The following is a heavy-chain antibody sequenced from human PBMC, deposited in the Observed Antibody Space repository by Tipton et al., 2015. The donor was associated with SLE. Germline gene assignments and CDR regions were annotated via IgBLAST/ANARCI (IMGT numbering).Heavy chain of an antibody. Sequence: TLSLTCTVSGGSISSYYWSWIRQPPGKGLEWIGYIYYSGSTYYNPSLKSRVTISVDTSKNQFSLKLSSVTAADTAVYYCARAVPGIAAAGDAFDIWGQGTMVTVSS. CDR2: IYYSGST. CDR3: ARAVPGIAAAGDAFDI. D-gene: IGHD6-13*01. V-gene: IGHV4-59*12. CDR1: GGSISSYY. J-gene: IGHJ3*02.